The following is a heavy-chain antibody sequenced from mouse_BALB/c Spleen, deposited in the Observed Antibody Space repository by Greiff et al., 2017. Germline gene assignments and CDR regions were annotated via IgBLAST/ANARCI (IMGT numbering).Heavy chain of an antibody. CDR2: INSNGGST. V-gene: IGHV5-6-3*01. D-gene: IGHD1-1*01. J-gene: IGHJ4*01. CDR3: TRDDYGSTYYAMDY. CDR1: GFTFSSYG. Sequence: EVKLMESGGGLVQPGGSLKLSCAASGFTFSSYGMSWVRQTPDKRLELVATINSNGGSTYYPDSVKGRFTISRDNAKNTLYLQMSSLKSEDTAMYYCTRDDYGSTYYAMDYWGQGTSVTVSS.